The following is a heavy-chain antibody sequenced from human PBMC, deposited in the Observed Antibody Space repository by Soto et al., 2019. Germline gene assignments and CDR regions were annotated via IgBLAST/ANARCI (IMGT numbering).Heavy chain of an antibody. V-gene: IGHV1-2*04. CDR2: INPNSGGT. D-gene: IGHD6-6*01. Sequence: QVQLVQSGAEVKKPGASVKVSCKASGYTFTGYYMHWVRQAPGQGLEWMGWINPNSGGTNYAQKFQGWVTMTRDTSISTAYMELSRLRSDDTAVYYCARDSTPTGGQLVSGWLPIDYWGQGTLVTVSS. CDR1: GYTFTGYY. CDR3: ARDSTPTGGQLVSGWLPIDY. J-gene: IGHJ4*02.